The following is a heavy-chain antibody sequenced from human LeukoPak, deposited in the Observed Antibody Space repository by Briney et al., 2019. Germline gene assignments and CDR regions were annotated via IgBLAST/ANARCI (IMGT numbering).Heavy chain of an antibody. CDR3: AKDLYTGSWYYGMDV. D-gene: IGHD6-6*01. CDR1: GFTFSSYA. V-gene: IGHV3-23*01. Sequence: GGSLRVSCAASGFTFSSYAMSWVRQAPGKGLEWVSAISGSGGNTYYADSVKGRFTISRDNSKNTLYLQTNSLRAEDTAVYYCAKDLYTGSWYYGMDVWGQGTTVTVSS. J-gene: IGHJ6*02. CDR2: ISGSGGNT.